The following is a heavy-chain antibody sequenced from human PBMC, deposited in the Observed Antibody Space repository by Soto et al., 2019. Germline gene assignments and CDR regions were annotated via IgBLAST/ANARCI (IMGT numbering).Heavy chain of an antibody. Sequence: QVQLQQSGPGLVKPSQTLSLTCVITGDNVFRNDIAWHWVRQSPSRGLEWLGRAYYRSKWHNEYAVSVKSRTTINLDTSKNQRSLQLYSVTPEDSAVYYCARGRNSAFDIWGQGTLVVVSS. CDR2: AYYRSKWHN. CDR1: GDNVFRNDIA. CDR3: ARGRNSAFDI. D-gene: IGHD1-7*01. J-gene: IGHJ3*02. V-gene: IGHV6-1*01.